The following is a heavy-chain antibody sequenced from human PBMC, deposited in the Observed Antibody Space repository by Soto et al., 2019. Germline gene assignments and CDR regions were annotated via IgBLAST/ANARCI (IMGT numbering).Heavy chain of an antibody. Sequence: GGSLRLSCAASGFSFSSYAMSWVRQAPGKGLEWVSAISGSGGSTYYADSVKGRFTISRDNSKNTLYLQMNSLRAEDTAVYYCAKGGEYYDFWSGYHWPGYYYYGMDVWAQGTTVTVSS. CDR3: AKGGEYYDFWSGYHWPGYYYYGMDV. V-gene: IGHV3-23*01. CDR2: ISGSGGST. J-gene: IGHJ6*02. CDR1: GFSFSSYA. D-gene: IGHD3-3*01.